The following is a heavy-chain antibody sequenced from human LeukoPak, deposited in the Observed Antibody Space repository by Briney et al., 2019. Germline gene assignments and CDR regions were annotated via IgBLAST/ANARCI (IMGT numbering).Heavy chain of an antibody. Sequence: SQTLSLTCTASGGSISSTSSYWGWVRQPPGRGLEWIGGIIYSGNTKYNPPLKSRVTISVDTTKNQFSLKLTSVTAADTAVFFCVRHFHGSGYVVDVWGQGTLVTVSS. CDR2: IIYSGNT. J-gene: IGHJ4*02. D-gene: IGHD6-13*01. V-gene: IGHV4-39*01. CDR3: VRHFHGSGYVVDV. CDR1: GGSISSTSSY.